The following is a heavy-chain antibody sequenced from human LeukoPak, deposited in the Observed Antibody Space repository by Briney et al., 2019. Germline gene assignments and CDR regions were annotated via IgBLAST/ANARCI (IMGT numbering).Heavy chain of an antibody. CDR2: IYYSGST. Sequence: SETLSLTCTVSGGSISSSSYYWGWIRQPPGKGLEWIGSIYYSGSTYYNPSLKSRVTISVDTSKNQFSLKLSSVTAADTAVCYCARHEPMVVTARNWFDPWGQGTLVTVSS. J-gene: IGHJ5*02. D-gene: IGHD2-21*02. V-gene: IGHV4-39*01. CDR3: ARHEPMVVTARNWFDP. CDR1: GGSISSSSYY.